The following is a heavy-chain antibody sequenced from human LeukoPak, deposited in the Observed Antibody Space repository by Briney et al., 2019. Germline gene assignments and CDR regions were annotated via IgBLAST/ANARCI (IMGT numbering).Heavy chain of an antibody. Sequence: GGSLRLSCAASGFTFGSYAMHWVRQAPGKGLEWVAVISYDGSNKYYADSVKGRFTISRDNSKNTLYLQMNSLRAEDTAVYYCARASHVGAPFDYWGQGTLVTVSS. CDR3: ARASHVGAPFDY. V-gene: IGHV3-30-3*01. J-gene: IGHJ4*02. CDR2: ISYDGSNK. D-gene: IGHD1-26*01. CDR1: GFTFGSYA.